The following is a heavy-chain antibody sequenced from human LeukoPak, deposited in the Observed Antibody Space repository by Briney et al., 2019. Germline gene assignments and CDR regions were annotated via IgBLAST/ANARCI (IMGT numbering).Heavy chain of an antibody. J-gene: IGHJ4*02. Sequence: GGSLRLSCAASGFTFSNYWMGWVRQAPGKGLEWVANIKQGGSDKLYGDSVKGRFTIFRDNAKNSLELQMHSLRVEDTAVYYCAMDSGEFHFDYGGQGTLVTVSS. CDR2: IKQGGSDK. CDR1: GFTFSNYW. D-gene: IGHD3-10*01. V-gene: IGHV3-7*04. CDR3: AMDSGEFHFDY.